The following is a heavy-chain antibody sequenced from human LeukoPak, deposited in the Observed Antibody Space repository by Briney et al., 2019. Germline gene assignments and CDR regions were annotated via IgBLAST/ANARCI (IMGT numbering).Heavy chain of an antibody. J-gene: IGHJ4*02. CDR1: GGSVSSGTYY. V-gene: IGHV4-61*01. D-gene: IGHD2-2*01. Sequence: PSETLSLTCIVSGGSVSSGTYYWSWIRQPPGKGLEWLGYIYYSGSTNYNPSLKSRVTISIDTSKNQFSLKLSSVTAADTALYYCARGIVPAAKYYFDYWGQGTLVTVSS. CDR3: ARGIVPAAKYYFDY. CDR2: IYYSGST.